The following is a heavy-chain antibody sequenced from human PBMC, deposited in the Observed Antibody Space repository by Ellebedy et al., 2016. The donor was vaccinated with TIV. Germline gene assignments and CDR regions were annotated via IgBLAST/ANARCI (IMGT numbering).Heavy chain of an antibody. J-gene: IGHJ2*01. CDR2: IYYSGST. V-gene: IGHV4-31*03. Sequence: MPSETLSLTCTVSGGSISSGGYYWSWIRQHPGKGLEWIGYIYYSGSTYYNPSLKSRVTISVDTSKNQFSLKLSSVTAADTAVYYCARASYGTRSTVTPLSRSYWYFDLWGRGTLVTVSS. CDR3: ARASYGTRSTVTPLSRSYWYFDL. D-gene: IGHD4-17*01. CDR1: GGSISSGGYY.